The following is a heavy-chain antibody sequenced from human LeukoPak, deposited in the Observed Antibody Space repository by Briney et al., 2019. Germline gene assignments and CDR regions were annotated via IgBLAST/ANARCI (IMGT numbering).Heavy chain of an antibody. D-gene: IGHD3-10*01. J-gene: IGHJ4*02. Sequence: GGSLRLSCAASGFTVSAYAMAWVRQAPGKGLEWVSTIYDDNTYYADSVKGRFAISTDNSKNTLYLQMNSLRVEGTAVYFCAARKVRGVWFYLDYWGQGTLVTVSS. CDR3: AARKVRGVWFYLDY. V-gene: IGHV3-23*01. CDR1: GFTVSAYA. CDR2: IYDDNT.